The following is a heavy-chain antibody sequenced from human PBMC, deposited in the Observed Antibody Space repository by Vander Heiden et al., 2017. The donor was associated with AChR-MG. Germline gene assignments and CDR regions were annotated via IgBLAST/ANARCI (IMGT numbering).Heavy chain of an antibody. J-gene: IGHJ2*01. V-gene: IGHV3-23*01. D-gene: IGHD6-19*01. Sequence: EVQLLESGGGLVQTGGSLRLSCAASGFTFSSYAMSWVRQSPGKGLEWVSALSGSGETTYYADSVKGRFTISRDNSKNTLYLQMNSLRAEDTAVYYCAKVIWAVEAPWYFDLWGRGTLVTVSS. CDR2: LSGSGETT. CDR3: AKVIWAVEAPWYFDL. CDR1: GFTFSSYA.